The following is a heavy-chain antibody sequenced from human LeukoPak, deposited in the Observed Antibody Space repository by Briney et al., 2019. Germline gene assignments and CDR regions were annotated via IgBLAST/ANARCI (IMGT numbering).Heavy chain of an antibody. CDR3: ARGAVMALWFDP. Sequence: SVKVSCKASGGTFSSYAISWVRQAPGQGLEWMGGIIPIFGTANYAQKFQGRVTITADESTSTAYMELSSLRSEDTAVYYCARGAVMALWFDPWGQGTLVTVSS. J-gene: IGHJ5*02. CDR1: GGTFSSYA. D-gene: IGHD3-16*01. CDR2: IIPIFGTA. V-gene: IGHV1-69*01.